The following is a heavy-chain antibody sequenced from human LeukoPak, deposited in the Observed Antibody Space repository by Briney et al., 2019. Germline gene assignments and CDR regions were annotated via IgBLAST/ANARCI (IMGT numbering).Heavy chain of an antibody. CDR2: ISWNSGSI. J-gene: IGHJ3*02. Sequence: GGSLRLSCAASGFTFDDYAMHWVRQAPGKGLEWVSGISWNSGSIGYADSVKGRFTISRDNAKNSLYLQMNSLRAEDTAVYYCARSKHAFDIWGQGTMVTVSS. CDR3: ARSKHAFDI. V-gene: IGHV3-9*01. CDR1: GFTFDDYA.